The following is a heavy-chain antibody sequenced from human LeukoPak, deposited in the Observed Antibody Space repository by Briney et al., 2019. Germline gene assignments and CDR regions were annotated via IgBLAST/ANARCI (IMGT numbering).Heavy chain of an antibody. CDR1: GGTFSSYA. CDR2: IIPIFGTA. D-gene: IGHD4-17*01. J-gene: IGHJ4*02. Sequence: ASVKVSSKASGGTFSSYAISWVRQAPGQGLEWMGGIIPIFGTANYAQKFQGRVTITTDESTSTAYMELSSLRSEDTAVYYCARGGKTVAPKGDDSGDYRIEATMPFGLFDYWGQGTLVTVSS. CDR3: ARGGKTVAPKGDDSGDYRIEATMPFGLFDY. V-gene: IGHV1-69*05.